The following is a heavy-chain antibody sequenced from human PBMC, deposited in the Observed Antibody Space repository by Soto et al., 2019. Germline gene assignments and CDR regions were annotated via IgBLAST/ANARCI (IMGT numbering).Heavy chain of an antibody. J-gene: IGHJ6*02. CDR1: GGSISSGDYY. D-gene: IGHD6-19*01. CDR3: ARGEWLDPRHGMDV. Sequence: SETLSLTCTVSGGSISSGDYYWSWIRQPPGKGLEWIGYIYYSGSTYYNPSLKSRVTISVDTSKNQFSLKLSSVTAADTAVYYCARGEWLDPRHGMDVWGQGTTVTVSS. V-gene: IGHV4-30-4*01. CDR2: IYYSGST.